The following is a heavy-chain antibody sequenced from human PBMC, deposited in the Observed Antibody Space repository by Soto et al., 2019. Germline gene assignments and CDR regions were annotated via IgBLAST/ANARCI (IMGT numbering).Heavy chain of an antibody. CDR2: INHSGST. D-gene: IGHD2-21*02. CDR1: GGSFSGYY. CDR3: ASSYGGNSVSPY. V-gene: IGHV4-34*01. Sequence: SETLSLTCAVYGGSFSGYYWSWIRQPPGKGLEWIGEINHSGSTNYNPSLKSRVTISVDKSKNQFSLKLSSVTAADTAVYYCASSYGGNSVSPYWGQGTLVTVSS. J-gene: IGHJ4*02.